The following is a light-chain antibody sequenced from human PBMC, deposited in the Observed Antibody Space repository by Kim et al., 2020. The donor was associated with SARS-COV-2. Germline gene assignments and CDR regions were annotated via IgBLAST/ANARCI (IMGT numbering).Light chain of an antibody. J-gene: IGLJ3*02. CDR1: ASDMGAFDY. V-gene: IGLV2-14*04. CDR3: SSYRSSSVV. Sequence: PGQSITISCAGRASDMGAFDYVSWYQQHPDRAPKLLIYDVNSRPSGVSDRFSGSKSGTAASLIISGLQPEDEADYFCSSYRSSSVVFGGGTQLTVL. CDR2: DVN.